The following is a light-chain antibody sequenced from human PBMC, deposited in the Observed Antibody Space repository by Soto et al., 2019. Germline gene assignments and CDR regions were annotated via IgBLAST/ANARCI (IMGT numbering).Light chain of an antibody. CDR1: QGISSY. Sequence: DIQMTQSPSSLSASVGDRVTITCRASQGISSYLAWYQQKPGKAPKLLIYTASTLQSGVPSRFSGSCAGTDFTLTISSLQPEDVATYYCQKYDSAPRTFGQGTKVEIK. CDR2: TAS. J-gene: IGKJ1*01. V-gene: IGKV1-27*01. CDR3: QKYDSAPRT.